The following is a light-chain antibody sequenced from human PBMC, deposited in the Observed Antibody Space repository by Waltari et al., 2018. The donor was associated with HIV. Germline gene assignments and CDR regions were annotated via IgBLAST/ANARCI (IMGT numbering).Light chain of an antibody. Sequence: QSALTQPPSASGSPGQSVTISCTGTSCDVGGYNYVSWYHQHSGKAPKVMFYEVTKRPSGVPDRFSGSKSGNTASLTVSGLQAEDEGDYYCSSYAGFNNVLFGGGTKLTVL. CDR1: SCDVGGYNY. CDR3: SSYAGFNNVL. V-gene: IGLV2-8*01. CDR2: EVT. J-gene: IGLJ2*01.